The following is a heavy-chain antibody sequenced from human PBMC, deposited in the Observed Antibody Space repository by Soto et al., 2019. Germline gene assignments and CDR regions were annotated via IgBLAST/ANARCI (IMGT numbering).Heavy chain of an antibody. V-gene: IGHV3-7*03. J-gene: IGHJ4*02. CDR2: IKEDGSDT. CDR3: AREGFSYGPKVAVFDH. Sequence: EVQLVESGGGLVQPGGSLRLSCAASGFNYRTYWMSWVRQAPGKGLEWVANIKEDGSDTYYVDSVKGRLTVSRDNAKNLLYLQLNSLRAEDTAVYYCAREGFSYGPKVAVFDHWGQGSLVTVSS. CDR1: GFNYRTYW. D-gene: IGHD5-18*01.